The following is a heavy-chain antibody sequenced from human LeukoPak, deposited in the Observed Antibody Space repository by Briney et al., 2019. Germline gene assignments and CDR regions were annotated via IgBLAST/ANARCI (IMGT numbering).Heavy chain of an antibody. CDR3: TSGSYSYYYMDV. V-gene: IGHV4-59*01. CDR2: IYYSGST. CDR1: GGSISSYY. Sequence: SETLSLTCTVSGGSISSYYWSWIRQPPGKGLEWIGYIYYSGSTNYNPSLKSRVTISVDTSKNQFSLKVSSVTAADTAVSYCTSGSYSYYYMDVWGKGTTVTVSS. D-gene: IGHD1-26*01. J-gene: IGHJ6*03.